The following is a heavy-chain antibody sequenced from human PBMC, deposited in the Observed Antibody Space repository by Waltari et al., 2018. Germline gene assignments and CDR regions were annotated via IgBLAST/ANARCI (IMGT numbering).Heavy chain of an antibody. CDR3: ARLLGETTGWFDP. CDR1: GFTFSSHA. J-gene: IGHJ5*02. CDR2: SSSNGVST. Sequence: EVQLVESGGGLVQPGGSLRLSCAASGFTFSSHAMFWVRQAPGEGLEYVSGSSSNGVSTYYASSVKARFTISRDNSNNTLYLQMGSLRPEDTAVYYCARLLGETTGWFDPWGQGTLVTISS. D-gene: IGHD3-16*01. V-gene: IGHV3-64*01.